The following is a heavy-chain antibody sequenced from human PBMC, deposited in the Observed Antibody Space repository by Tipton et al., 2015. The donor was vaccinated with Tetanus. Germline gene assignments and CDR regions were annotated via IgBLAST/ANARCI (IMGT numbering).Heavy chain of an antibody. J-gene: IGHJ4*02. CDR1: GGSISSTSYY. V-gene: IGHV4-39*02. Sequence: LRLSCTVSGGSISSTSYYWAWIRQAPGKGLEWIGEIHPSGSTNYNASLRGRVTMSVDLTRKHVFLRMTSVTAADTAVYYCARSIAAASVWPFDYWGQGTQVTVSS. CDR3: ARSIAAASVWPFDY. D-gene: IGHD2-2*01. CDR2: IHPSGST.